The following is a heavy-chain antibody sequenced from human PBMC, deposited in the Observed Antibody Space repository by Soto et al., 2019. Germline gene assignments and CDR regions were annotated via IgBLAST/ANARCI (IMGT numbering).Heavy chain of an antibody. V-gene: IGHV3-33*01. Sequence: QVHLGESGGGGVQPGRSLRLSCAAAGFTFSSYGIHWVRQAPVKGLEWVAVIWYAGSKEYYADSVKGRFTISRDNTKNTLYVQMNSLRVEVTAVYYCARANAAYCSGDTCYSDVFSYYGMDVWGQGTTVTVSS. CDR2: IWYAGSKE. CDR1: GFTFSSYG. D-gene: IGHD2-15*01. CDR3: ARANAAYCSGDTCYSDVFSYYGMDV. J-gene: IGHJ6*02.